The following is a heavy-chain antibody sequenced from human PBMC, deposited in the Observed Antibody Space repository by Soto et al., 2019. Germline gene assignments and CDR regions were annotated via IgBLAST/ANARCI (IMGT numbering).Heavy chain of an antibody. J-gene: IGHJ4*02. Sequence: SVKASSKASGSTFTSYAMHWVRQAPGQRLEWMGWINAGNGNTKYSQKFQGRVTITRDTSANTAYMELSSLRSEDTAVYYCARDLSGCSGGSCYSARFDYWGQGTLVTVS. CDR3: ARDLSGCSGGSCYSARFDY. CDR1: GSTFTSYA. CDR2: INAGNGNT. D-gene: IGHD2-15*01. V-gene: IGHV1-3*01.